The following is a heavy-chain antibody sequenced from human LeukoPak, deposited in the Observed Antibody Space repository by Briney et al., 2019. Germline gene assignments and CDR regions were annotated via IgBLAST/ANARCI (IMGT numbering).Heavy chain of an antibody. CDR1: GGTFSSYA. Sequence: SVKVSCKASGGTFSSYAISWVRQAPGQGLEWMGGIIPIFGTASYAQKFQGRVTMTRDTSTSTVYMELSSLRSEDTAVYYCARGPDSSSWYADYWGQGTLVTVSS. J-gene: IGHJ4*02. D-gene: IGHD6-13*01. V-gene: IGHV1-69*05. CDR3: ARGPDSSSWYADY. CDR2: IIPIFGTA.